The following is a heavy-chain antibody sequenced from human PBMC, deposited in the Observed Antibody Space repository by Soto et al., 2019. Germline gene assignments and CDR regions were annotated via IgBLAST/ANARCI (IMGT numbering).Heavy chain of an antibody. D-gene: IGHD3-22*01. CDR3: ARALQRSYDSSGYHDSYYYYGMDV. J-gene: IGHJ6*02. CDR1: GYTFTSYY. V-gene: IGHV1-46*01. Sequence: ASVKVSCKASGYTFTSYYMHWVRQAPGQGLEWMGIINPSGGSTSYAQKFQGRVTMTRDTSTSTVYMELSSLRSEDTAVYYCARALQRSYDSSGYHDSYYYYGMDVWGQGXTVTVYS. CDR2: INPSGGST.